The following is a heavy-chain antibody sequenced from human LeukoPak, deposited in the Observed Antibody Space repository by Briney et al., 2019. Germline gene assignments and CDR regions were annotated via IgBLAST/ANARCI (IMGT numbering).Heavy chain of an antibody. V-gene: IGHV3-23*01. CDR2: ISSSGNT. Sequence: GGSLRLSCAASGFTLSDYAMAWVRQAPGKGLEWVSSISSSGNTYYADSVKGRFTISRENSKNTLYLQMNSLRAEDTAVYYCVRGLRGNYDYWGQGTLVTVSS. CDR3: VRGLRGNYDY. J-gene: IGHJ4*02. CDR1: GFTLSDYA. D-gene: IGHD1-7*01.